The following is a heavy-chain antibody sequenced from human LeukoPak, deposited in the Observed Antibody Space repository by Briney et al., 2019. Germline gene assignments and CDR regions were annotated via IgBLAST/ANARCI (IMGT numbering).Heavy chain of an antibody. J-gene: IGHJ4*02. D-gene: IGHD1-26*01. CDR3: AKGRTLVGGSTRSYDY. CDR1: GFTFSSYS. V-gene: IGHV3-23*01. Sequence: PGGSLRLSCAASGFTFSSYSMSWVRQAPGKGLEWVSVISGNGGDTFYADSVKGRFTISRDNSKHTLYLQMNSLRVGDTAVYYCAKGRTLVGGSTRSYDYWGQGTLVTVSS. CDR2: ISGNGGDT.